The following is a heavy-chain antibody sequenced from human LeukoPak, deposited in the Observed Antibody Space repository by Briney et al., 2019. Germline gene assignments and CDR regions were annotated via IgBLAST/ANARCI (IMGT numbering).Heavy chain of an antibody. V-gene: IGHV4-38-2*02. CDR2: IYHSGST. D-gene: IGHD3-10*01. Sequence: SETLSLTCTVSGYSISSGYYWGWIRQPPGKGLEWIGSIYHSGSTYYNPSLKSRVTISVDTSKNQFSLKLSSVTAADTAVYYCASTRPPSSWFGEFPPENGMDVWGQGTTVTVSS. J-gene: IGHJ6*02. CDR3: ASTRPPSSWFGEFPPENGMDV. CDR1: GYSISSGYY.